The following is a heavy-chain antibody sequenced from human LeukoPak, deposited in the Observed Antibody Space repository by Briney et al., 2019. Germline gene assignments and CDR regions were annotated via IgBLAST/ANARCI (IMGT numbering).Heavy chain of an antibody. CDR3: ASFYDSSGYQHPYDAFDI. Sequence: GGSLRLSCAASGFTFSSYAMSWVRQAPGKGLEWVSAISGSGGSTYYADSVKGRFTISRDNSKNTLYLQMNSLRAEDTAVYYCASFYDSSGYQHPYDAFDIWGQGTMVTVSS. CDR1: GFTFSSYA. J-gene: IGHJ3*02. CDR2: ISGSGGST. D-gene: IGHD3-22*01. V-gene: IGHV3-23*01.